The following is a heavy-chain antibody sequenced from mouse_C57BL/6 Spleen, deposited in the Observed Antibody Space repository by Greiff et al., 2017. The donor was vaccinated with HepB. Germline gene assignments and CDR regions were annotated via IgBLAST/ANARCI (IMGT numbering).Heavy chain of an antibody. D-gene: IGHD2-12*01. Sequence: VQLQQSGAELARPGASVKMSCKASGYTFTSYTMHWVKQRPGQGLEWIGYINPSSGYTKYNQKFKDKATLTADKSSSTAYMQLSSLTSEDSAVYYCARGGDDGYYLDYWGQGTTLTVSS. J-gene: IGHJ2*01. CDR2: INPSSGYT. CDR3: ARGGDDGYYLDY. V-gene: IGHV1-4*01. CDR1: GYTFTSYT.